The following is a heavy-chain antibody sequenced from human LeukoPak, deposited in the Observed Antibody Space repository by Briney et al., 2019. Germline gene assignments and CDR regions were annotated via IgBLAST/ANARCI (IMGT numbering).Heavy chain of an antibody. V-gene: IGHV3-48*03. CDR1: GFTFSSYE. Sequence: PGGSLRLSCAASGFTFSSYEMNWVRQAPGKGLEWVSYISSSGSTVYYADSVKGRFTISRDNAKNSLYLQMYGLRAEDTAVYYCARDRRGDTMVRGVFDYWGQGTLVTVSS. D-gene: IGHD3-10*01. CDR3: ARDRRGDTMVRGVFDY. J-gene: IGHJ4*02. CDR2: ISSSGSTV.